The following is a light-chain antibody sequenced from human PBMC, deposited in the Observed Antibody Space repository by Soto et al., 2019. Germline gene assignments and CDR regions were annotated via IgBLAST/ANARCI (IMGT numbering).Light chain of an antibody. CDR1: QSVSSD. Sequence: EIVLTQSPATLSLSPGERATLSCMSSQSVSSDLAWYQQKPGQAPRLLIYDASSRATGIPARFSGSGSGTDFTLTISSLEPEDFAVYYCQQRSNWPYTFGQGTKLEIK. CDR2: DAS. V-gene: IGKV3-11*01. J-gene: IGKJ2*01. CDR3: QQRSNWPYT.